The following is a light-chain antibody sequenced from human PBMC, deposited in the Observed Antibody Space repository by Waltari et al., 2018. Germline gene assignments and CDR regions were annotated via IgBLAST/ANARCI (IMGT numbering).Light chain of an antibody. V-gene: IGKV1-39*01. Sequence: DIQMTQSPSSLPASVGDRVTISCRASQRISRYLNWYQQEPGKAPRLLIYGATSLQSGVPSRFSGSGSGTDFTLTISSLQPEDFATYYCQQTYKTPRTFGQGTKVDI. CDR3: QQTYKTPRT. CDR1: QRISRY. CDR2: GAT. J-gene: IGKJ1*01.